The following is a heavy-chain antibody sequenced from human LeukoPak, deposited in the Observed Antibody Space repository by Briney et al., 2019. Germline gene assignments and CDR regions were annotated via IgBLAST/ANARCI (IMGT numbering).Heavy chain of an antibody. CDR2: IWYDGSKT. CDR3: ARAYGWPSYFDY. Sequence: GGSLRLSCAASGFTFSSYAMSWVRQAPGKGLEWVAVIWYDGSKTYYEDSVKGRFTISRDDSKNTLWLQMNNLRADDTAVYYCARAYGWPSYFDYWGQGTLLTVSS. D-gene: IGHD3-10*01. V-gene: IGHV3-33*08. CDR1: GFTFSSYA. J-gene: IGHJ4*02.